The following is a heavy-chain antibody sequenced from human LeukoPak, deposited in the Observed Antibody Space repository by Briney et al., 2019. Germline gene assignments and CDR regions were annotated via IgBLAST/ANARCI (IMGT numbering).Heavy chain of an antibody. CDR1: GGSISSYY. CDR3: ARGPPGVVVTAIYFDY. J-gene: IGHJ4*02. Sequence: SETLSLTCTVSGGSISSYYWSWIRQPPGKGLEWIGYIYYSGSTNYNPSLKSRVTISVDTSKNQFSLKLSSVTAADTAVYYCARGPPGVVVTAIYFDYWGQGTLVTVSS. V-gene: IGHV4-59*01. CDR2: IYYSGST. D-gene: IGHD2-21*02.